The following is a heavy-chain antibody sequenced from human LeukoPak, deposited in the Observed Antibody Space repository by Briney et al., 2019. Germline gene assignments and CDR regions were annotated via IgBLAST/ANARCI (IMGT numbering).Heavy chain of an antibody. CDR3: ARVGGITMIVVLITDAFDI. V-gene: IGHV3-30*04. Sequence: GGSLRLSCAASGFTFSSYAMHWVRQAPGKGLEWVAVISYDGSNKYYADSVKGRFTISRDNSKNTLYLQMNSLRAEDTAVYYCARVGGITMIVVLITDAFDIWGQGTMVTVSS. CDR1: GFTFSSYA. D-gene: IGHD3-22*01. J-gene: IGHJ3*02. CDR2: ISYDGSNK.